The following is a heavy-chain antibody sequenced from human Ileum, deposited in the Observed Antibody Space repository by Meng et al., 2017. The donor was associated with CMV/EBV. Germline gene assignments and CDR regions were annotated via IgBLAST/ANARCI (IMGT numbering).Heavy chain of an antibody. V-gene: IGHV3-30-3*01. J-gene: IGHJ6*02. CDR1: GFTFSSYA. D-gene: IGHD1-26*01. CDR3: ARDMSYGTYGMDV. CDR2: ISYDGSNK. Sequence: GESLKISCAASGFTFSSYAMHWVRQAPGKGLEWVAVISYDGSNKYYADSVKGRFTISRDNSKNTLYLQMNSLRAEDTAVYYCARDMSYGTYGMDVWGQGTTVTVSS.